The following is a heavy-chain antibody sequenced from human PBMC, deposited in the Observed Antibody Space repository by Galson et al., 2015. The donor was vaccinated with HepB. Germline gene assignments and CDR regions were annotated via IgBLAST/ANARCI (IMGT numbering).Heavy chain of an antibody. J-gene: IGHJ4*02. D-gene: IGHD5-12*01. V-gene: IGHV4-34*01. CDR3: ARAKSGFSDYVQEY. CDR2: INHSGST. CDR1: GGSFSGYY. Sequence: ETLSLTCAVYGGSFSGYYWSWIRQPPGKGLEWIGEINHSGSTNYNPSLKSRVTISVDTSRNQFSLKLSSVTATDTAVYYCARAKSGFSDYVQEYWGQGTLVTVSS.